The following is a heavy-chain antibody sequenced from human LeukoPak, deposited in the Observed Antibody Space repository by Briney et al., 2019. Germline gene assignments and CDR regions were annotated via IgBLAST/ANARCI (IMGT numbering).Heavy chain of an antibody. Sequence: ASVKVSCKASGYTFTSYDINWVRQATGQGLEWMGWMNPNSGNTGYAQKFQGRVTMTRNTSISTAYMELSSLRSEDTAVYYCARDVRALGELNYGGQEPRVTVS. CDR2: MNPNSGNT. CDR3: ARDVRALGELNY. CDR1: GYTFTSYD. D-gene: IGHD3-10*01. V-gene: IGHV1-8*01. J-gene: IGHJ4*02.